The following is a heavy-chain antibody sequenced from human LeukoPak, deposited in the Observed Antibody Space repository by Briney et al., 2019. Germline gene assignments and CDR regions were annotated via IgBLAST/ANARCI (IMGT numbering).Heavy chain of an antibody. Sequence: SETLSLTCTVSAGSISSSSYSWGWIRQPAGKGLEWTGSIYYSGSTYYNPALKSRFTISVDTSNNQFSLKLSSVTAADTAVYYCARDLRSLGYYYYTDVWGKGTTVTVSS. CDR1: AGSISSSSYS. CDR2: IYYSGST. V-gene: IGHV4-39*07. D-gene: IGHD3-16*01. CDR3: ARDLRSLGYYYYTDV. J-gene: IGHJ6*03.